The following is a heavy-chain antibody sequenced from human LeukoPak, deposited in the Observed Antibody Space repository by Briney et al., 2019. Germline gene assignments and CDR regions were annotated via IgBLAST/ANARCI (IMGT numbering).Heavy chain of an antibody. V-gene: IGHV3-33*03. D-gene: IGHD1/OR15-1a*01. CDR3: VKDSTTRASNLLDY. CDR1: GFTFNNYG. J-gene: IGHJ4*02. Sequence: PGRSLRLSCEASGFTFNNYGMHWVRQAPGKGLEWVAVIWHDGDTKFYADSVKGRFTISRDKSKNTLYLEMNSLRAEDTAVYYCVKDSTTRASNLLDYWGQGTLVTVSS. CDR2: IWHDGDTK.